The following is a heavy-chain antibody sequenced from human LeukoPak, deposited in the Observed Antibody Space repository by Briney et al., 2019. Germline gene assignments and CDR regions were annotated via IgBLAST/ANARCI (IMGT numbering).Heavy chain of an antibody. Sequence: SETLSLTCTVSGGSISSSSYYWGWIRQPPGKGLEWIGSIYYSGSTYYNPSLKSRVTISVDTSKNQFSLKLSSVTAVDTAVYYCARSSAWFGELLYYFDYWGQGTLVTVSS. J-gene: IGHJ4*02. CDR1: GGSISSSSYY. CDR3: ARSSAWFGELLYYFDY. V-gene: IGHV4-39*07. CDR2: IYYSGST. D-gene: IGHD3-10*01.